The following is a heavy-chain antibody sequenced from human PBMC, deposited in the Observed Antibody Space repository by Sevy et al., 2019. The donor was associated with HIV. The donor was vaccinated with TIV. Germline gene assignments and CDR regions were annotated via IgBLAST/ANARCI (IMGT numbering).Heavy chain of an antibody. D-gene: IGHD3-16*01. CDR2: IYYSGST. Sequence: SETLSLTCTVSGGSISSSSYYWGWIRQPPGKGLEWIGSIYYSGSTYYNPSLMSRVTISVDTSKNQFSLKLSSVTAADTTVYYCASSYDYVWGSYLGAFDIWGQGTMVTVSS. CDR1: GGSISSSSYY. CDR3: ASSYDYVWGSYLGAFDI. V-gene: IGHV4-39*01. J-gene: IGHJ3*02.